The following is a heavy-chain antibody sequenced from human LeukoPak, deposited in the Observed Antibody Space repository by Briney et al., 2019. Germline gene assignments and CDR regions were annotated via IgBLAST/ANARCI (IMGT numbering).Heavy chain of an antibody. CDR2: INHSGST. CDR3: ARGVLYYYYYGMDV. J-gene: IGHJ6*02. D-gene: IGHD6-6*01. V-gene: IGHV4-34*01. CDR1: GGSFSGYY. Sequence: PSETLSLTCAVYGGSFSGYYWSWIRQPPGKGLEWIGEINHSGSTNYNPSLKSRVTISVDTSKNQFSPKLSSVTAADTAVYYCARGVLYYYYYGMDVWGQGTTVTVSS.